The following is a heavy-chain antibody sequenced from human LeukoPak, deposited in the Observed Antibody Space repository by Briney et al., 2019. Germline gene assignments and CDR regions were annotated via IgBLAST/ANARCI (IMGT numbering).Heavy chain of an antibody. Sequence: GASVKVSCTASGYTFTSYDINWVRQATGQGLEWMGWMNPNSGNTGYAQKFQGRVTMTRNTSISTACMELSSLRSEDTAVYYCARGGITMVRGAPKQFDPWGQGTLVTVSS. CDR1: GYTFTSYD. CDR3: ARGGITMVRGAPKQFDP. V-gene: IGHV1-8*01. J-gene: IGHJ5*02. CDR2: MNPNSGNT. D-gene: IGHD3-10*01.